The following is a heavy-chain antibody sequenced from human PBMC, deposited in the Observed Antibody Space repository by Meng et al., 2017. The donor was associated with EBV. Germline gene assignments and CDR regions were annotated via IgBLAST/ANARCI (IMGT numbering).Heavy chain of an antibody. CDR3: ARGDYTNYPRWFDP. J-gene: IGHJ5*02. Sequence: QVQLQESGPGLVKPSXXLSLTCTVSGGSVNNESYYWGWIRQPPGKGLEYIGYIYYTGSTNYNSSLKSRVTISLDKSKNQFSLKLTSLPAADTAIYYCARGDYTNYPRWFDPWGQGTLVTVSS. CDR2: IYYTGST. CDR1: GGSVNNESYY. V-gene: IGHV4-61*01. D-gene: IGHD4-11*01.